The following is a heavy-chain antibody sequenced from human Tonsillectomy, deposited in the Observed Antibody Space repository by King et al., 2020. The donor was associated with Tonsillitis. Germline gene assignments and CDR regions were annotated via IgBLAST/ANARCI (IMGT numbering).Heavy chain of an antibody. CDR3: ARGGNVVVPAAIKYYYYYMDV. D-gene: IGHD2-2*01. J-gene: IGHJ6*03. V-gene: IGHV4-34*01. Sequence: VQLQQWGAGLLKPSETLSLTCAVYGGSFSGYYWSWIRQPPGKGLEWIGEINHSGSTNYNPSLKSRVTISVDTSTNQFSLKLSSLTAADTAVYYCARGGNVVVPAAIKYYYYYMDVWGKGTTVTVSS. CDR1: GGSFSGYY. CDR2: INHSGST.